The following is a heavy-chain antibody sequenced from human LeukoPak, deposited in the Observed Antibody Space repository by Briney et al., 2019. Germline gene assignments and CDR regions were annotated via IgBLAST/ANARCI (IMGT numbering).Heavy chain of an antibody. CDR2: ISSSGSTI. D-gene: IGHD3-10*01. V-gene: IGHV3-11*04. Sequence: GGSLRLSCAASGFTFSDYYMSWIRQAPGEGLGWVSYISSSGSTIYYADSVKGRFTIYRDNAKNSLYLQMDSLRAEDTAVYYCAREIVRMVRGVKYFDYWGQGTLVTVSS. CDR1: GFTFSDYY. CDR3: AREIVRMVRGVKYFDY. J-gene: IGHJ4*02.